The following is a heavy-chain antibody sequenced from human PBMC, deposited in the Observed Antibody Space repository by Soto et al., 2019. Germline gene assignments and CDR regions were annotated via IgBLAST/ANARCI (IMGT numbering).Heavy chain of an antibody. CDR1: GYSFTSYW. V-gene: IGHV5-51*01. CDR3: ARTIAAAGLYYYYGMDV. Sequence: GESLKISCKGSGYSFTSYWIGWVRQMPGKGLEWMGIIYPGDSDTRYSPSFQGQVTISADKSISTAYLQWSSLKASDTAMYYCARTIAAAGLYYYYGMDVWGQGTTVTVSS. D-gene: IGHD6-13*01. CDR2: IYPGDSDT. J-gene: IGHJ6*02.